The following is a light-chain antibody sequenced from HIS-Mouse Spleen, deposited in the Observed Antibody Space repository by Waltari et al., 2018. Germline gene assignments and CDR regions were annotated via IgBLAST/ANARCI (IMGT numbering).Light chain of an antibody. CDR2: GAS. J-gene: IGKJ3*01. V-gene: IGKV3-20*01. Sequence: EIVLTQSPGTLSLSPGERATLSCRASQSVSSSYLAWYQQKPGQAPRLLIYGASSRATGIPDRFSGSGSGTDFTLTIIRLEPEDFAVYYCQQYSSSPFTFGPGTKVDIK. CDR3: QQYSSSPFT. CDR1: QSVSSSY.